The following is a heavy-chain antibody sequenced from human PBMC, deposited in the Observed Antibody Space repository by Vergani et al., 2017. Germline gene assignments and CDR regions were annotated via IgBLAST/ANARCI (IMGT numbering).Heavy chain of an antibody. CDR3: ARDGGDTAMEYLVDY. D-gene: IGHD5-18*01. CDR1: GGTFSSYA. V-gene: IGHV1-69*01. CDR2: IIPIFGTA. J-gene: IGHJ4*02. Sequence: QVQLVQSGAEVKQPGSSVKVSCKASGGTFSSYAISWVRQAPGQGLEWMGGIIPIFGTANYAQKFQGRVTITADESTSTAYVELSSLRSEDTAVYYCARDGGDTAMEYLVDYWGQGTLVTVSS.